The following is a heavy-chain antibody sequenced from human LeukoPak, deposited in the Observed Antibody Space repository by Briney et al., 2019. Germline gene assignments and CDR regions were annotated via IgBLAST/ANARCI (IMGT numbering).Heavy chain of an antibody. CDR3: AIKPGIAAAGNNY. CDR2: ISGSGGST. Sequence: GGSLRLSCAASGFTFSSYAMSWVRQAPGKGLEWVSAISGSGGSTYYADSVKGRFTFSRDNSKNTLYLQMNSLRAEDTAVYYCAIKPGIAAAGNNYWGQGTLVTVSS. CDR1: GFTFSSYA. V-gene: IGHV3-23*01. J-gene: IGHJ4*02. D-gene: IGHD6-13*01.